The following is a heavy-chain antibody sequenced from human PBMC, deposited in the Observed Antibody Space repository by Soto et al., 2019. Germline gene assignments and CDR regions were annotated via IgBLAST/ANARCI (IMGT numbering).Heavy chain of an antibody. CDR2: IYPSGST. CDR3: AAGGGLPRCY. J-gene: IGHJ4*02. V-gene: IGHV4-30-2*01. D-gene: IGHD4-17*01. CDR1: GGSISSGGYS. Sequence: QLQLQESGSGLVKPSQTLSLTCAVSGGSISSGGYSWSWIRQPPGKGLEWIGYIYPSGSTCYNPSLTSRVTISVDRSKNPCSLKLSSVTAADTAVYYCAAGGGLPRCYWGQGTLVTVSS.